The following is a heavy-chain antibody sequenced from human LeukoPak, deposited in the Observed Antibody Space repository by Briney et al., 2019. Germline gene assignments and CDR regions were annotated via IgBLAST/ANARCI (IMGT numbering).Heavy chain of an antibody. CDR2: ISSSGSTI. V-gene: IGHV3-11*01. Sequence: GGSLRLSCAASGFTFSDYYMSWIRQAPGKGLEWVSYISSSGSTIYYADSVKGRFTISRDNAKNSLYLQMNSLRAEDAAVYYCARVSPWGFFDYWGQGTLVTVSS. D-gene: IGHD7-27*01. J-gene: IGHJ4*02. CDR3: ARVSPWGFFDY. CDR1: GFTFSDYY.